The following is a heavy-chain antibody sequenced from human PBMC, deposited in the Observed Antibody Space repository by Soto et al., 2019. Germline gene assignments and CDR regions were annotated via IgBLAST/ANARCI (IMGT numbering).Heavy chain of an antibody. V-gene: IGHV4-61*01. CDR1: GGSFKSGSYS. D-gene: IGHD3-3*01. J-gene: IGHJ4*02. CDR2: VYHTGST. Sequence: QVQLQESGPGLVKPSETLSLTCTVSGGSFKSGSYSWSWIRQPPGKGLEGIGYVYHTGSTSYNPSLKIRVSISMDTSKNQFSLNLDSVTAADTAVYFCARDFAYFDSWGQGTLVTVSS. CDR3: ARDFAYFDS.